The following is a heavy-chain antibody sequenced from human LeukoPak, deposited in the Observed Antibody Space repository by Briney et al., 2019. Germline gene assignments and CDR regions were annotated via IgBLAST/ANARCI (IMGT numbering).Heavy chain of an antibody. CDR3: ARETPRRDGYNSYYGMDV. V-gene: IGHV3-30-3*01. CDR1: GFAFNSYA. Sequence: PGGSLRLSCAASGFAFNSYAMSWVRQAPGKGLEWVAVISYDGSNKYYADSVKGRFTISRDNSKNTPYLQMNSLRAEDTAVYYCARETPRRDGYNSYYGMDVWGQGTTVTVSS. D-gene: IGHD5-24*01. CDR2: ISYDGSNK. J-gene: IGHJ6*02.